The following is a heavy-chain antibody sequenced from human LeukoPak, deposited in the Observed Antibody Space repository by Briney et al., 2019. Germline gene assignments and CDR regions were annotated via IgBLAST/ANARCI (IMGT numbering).Heavy chain of an antibody. CDR2: ISSSGSTI. V-gene: IGHV3-48*03. D-gene: IGHD6-25*01. CDR3: ARDRGRYYMDV. J-gene: IGHJ6*03. CDR1: GFTFSSYE. Sequence: GGSLRLSCAASGFTFSSYEMNWVRQAPGKGLEWVSYISSSGSTIYYADSVKGRFTISRDNAKNSLYLQMNSLRAGDTAVYYCARDRGRYYMDVWGKGTTVTISS.